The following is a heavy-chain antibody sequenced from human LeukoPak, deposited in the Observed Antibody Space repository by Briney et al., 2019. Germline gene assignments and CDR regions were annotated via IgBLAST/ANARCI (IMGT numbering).Heavy chain of an antibody. V-gene: IGHV3-53*04. D-gene: IGHD6-6*01. CDR3: ARVEYGKSSGAFDI. CDR2: IYSGGNT. Sequence: GGSLRLSCAASGFSVSSNYMTWVRQAQGKGLEWVSVIYSGGNTYYADSVKGRFTISRHSSRNTLSLQMNSLRAEDTALYYCARVEYGKSSGAFDIRGQGTMVTVSS. CDR1: GFSVSSNY. J-gene: IGHJ3*02.